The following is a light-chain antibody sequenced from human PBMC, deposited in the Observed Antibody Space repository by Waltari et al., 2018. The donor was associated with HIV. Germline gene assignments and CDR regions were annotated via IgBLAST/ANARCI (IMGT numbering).Light chain of an antibody. J-gene: IGLJ2*01. CDR3: CSYAGTTSPVI. CDR1: TSDVGSYNI. CDR2: EVT. V-gene: IGLV2-23*02. Sequence: QSALTQPASVSGTPGQSITISCPGTTSDVGSYNIVSSYQQYPWRSPKFMIYEVTKRPSGVSNRVSGSKSGNTASLTISGLQAEDEADYYCCSYAGTTSPVICGGGTMLTVL.